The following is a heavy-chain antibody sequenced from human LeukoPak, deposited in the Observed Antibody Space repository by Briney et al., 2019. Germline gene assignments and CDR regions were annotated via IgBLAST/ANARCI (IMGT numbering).Heavy chain of an antibody. V-gene: IGHV1-2*02. CDR1: GYTFTGYY. CDR3: ARVTGVDIISDY. D-gene: IGHD3-3*01. Sequence: ASVKVSCKASGYTFTGYYMHWVRQAPGQGLEWMGWINPNSGGTNYAQKFQGRVTMTRDTSISTAYMELSRLRSDDTAVYYCARVTGVDIISDYWGQGTLVTVSS. CDR2: INPNSGGT. J-gene: IGHJ4*02.